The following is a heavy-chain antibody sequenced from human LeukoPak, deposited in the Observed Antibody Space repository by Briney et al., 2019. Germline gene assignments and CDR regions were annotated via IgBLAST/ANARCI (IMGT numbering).Heavy chain of an antibody. D-gene: IGHD6-13*01. CDR2: IYYSGST. CDR3: ARDRGGWETAAGMDP. CDR1: GGSISSYY. J-gene: IGHJ5*02. Sequence: PSETLSLTCTVSGGSISSYYWSWIRQPAGKGLEWIGSIYYSGSTNYNPSLKSRVTISVDTSKNQFSLKLSSVTAADTAVYYCARDRGGWETAAGMDPWGQGTLVTVSS. V-gene: IGHV4-59*01.